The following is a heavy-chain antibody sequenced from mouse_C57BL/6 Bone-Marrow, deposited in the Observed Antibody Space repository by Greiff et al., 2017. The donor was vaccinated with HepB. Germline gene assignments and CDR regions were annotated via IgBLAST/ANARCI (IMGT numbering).Heavy chain of an antibody. D-gene: IGHD3-2*02. V-gene: IGHV1-64*01. Sequence: QVQLKQPGAELVKPGASVKLSCKASGYTFTSYWMHWVKQRPGQGLEWIGMIHPNSGSTNYNEKFKSKATLTVDKSSSTAYMQLSSLTSEDSAVYYCAKGWGRYYFDYWGQGTTLTVSS. CDR2: IHPNSGST. CDR1: GYTFTSYW. J-gene: IGHJ2*01. CDR3: AKGWGRYYFDY.